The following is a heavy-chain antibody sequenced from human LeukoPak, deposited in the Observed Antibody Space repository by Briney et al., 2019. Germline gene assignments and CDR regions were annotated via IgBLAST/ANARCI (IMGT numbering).Heavy chain of an antibody. V-gene: IGHV4-59*01. D-gene: IGHD6-13*01. CDR1: GGSISSYY. Sequence: SETLSLTCTVSGGSISSYYWSWIRQPPGKGLEWIGYIYYSGSTNYNPSLKSRVTISVDTSKNQFSLKLSSVTAADTAVYYCARAYSSSWYEDFDLWGQGTLVTVSS. CDR2: IYYSGST. CDR3: ARAYSSSWYEDFDL. J-gene: IGHJ5*02.